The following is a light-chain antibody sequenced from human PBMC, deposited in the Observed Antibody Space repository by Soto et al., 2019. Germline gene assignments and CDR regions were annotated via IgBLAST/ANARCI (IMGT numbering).Light chain of an antibody. CDR2: GAS. V-gene: IGKV3-15*01. J-gene: IGKJ1*01. CDR3: HQDFNLPWT. Sequence: EIVMTQSPATLSVSPGERATLSCRASQSVSSNLAWYQQKPGQAPRLLIYGASTRATGIPVRFSGSGSGTDFTLTISSLQPEDCAVYFCHQDFNLPWTFGQGTKVDIK. CDR1: QSVSSN.